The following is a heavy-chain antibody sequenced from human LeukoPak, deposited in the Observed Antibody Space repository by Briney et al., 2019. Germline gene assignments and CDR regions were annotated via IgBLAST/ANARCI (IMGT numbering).Heavy chain of an antibody. CDR1: GGTFISYA. Sequence: SVKVSCKASGGTFISYAISWVRQAPGQGLEWMGGIIPIFGTANYAQKFQGRVTITADESTSTAYMELSSLRSEDTAVYYCARIRDGYNSYFFYGMDVWGQGTTVTVSS. V-gene: IGHV1-69*13. J-gene: IGHJ6*02. D-gene: IGHD5-24*01. CDR3: ARIRDGYNSYFFYGMDV. CDR2: IIPIFGTA.